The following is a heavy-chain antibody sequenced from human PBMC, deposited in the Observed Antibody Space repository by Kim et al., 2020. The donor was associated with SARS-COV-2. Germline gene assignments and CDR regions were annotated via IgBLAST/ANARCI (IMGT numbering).Heavy chain of an antibody. D-gene: IGHD3-3*01. Sequence: ADSVKGRFTISRDNAKNSLYLQMNSLRAEDTAVYYCARDIYDFWSGYPDYWGQGTLVTVSS. CDR3: ARDIYDFWSGYPDY. J-gene: IGHJ4*02. V-gene: IGHV3-11*01.